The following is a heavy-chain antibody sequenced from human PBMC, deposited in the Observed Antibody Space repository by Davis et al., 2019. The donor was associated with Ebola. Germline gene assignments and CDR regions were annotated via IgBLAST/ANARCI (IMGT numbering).Heavy chain of an antibody. CDR2: IYYSGST. Sequence: SETLSLTCTVSAGSISSSGYYWSWIRQHPGKGLEWIGYIYYSGSTYYNPSLKSRVTISVDTSKNQFSLKLSSVTAADTAVYYCARGQWGYSYAYWGQGTLVTVSS. CDR3: ARGQWGYSYAY. CDR1: AGSISSSGYY. J-gene: IGHJ4*02. D-gene: IGHD5-18*01. V-gene: IGHV4-31*03.